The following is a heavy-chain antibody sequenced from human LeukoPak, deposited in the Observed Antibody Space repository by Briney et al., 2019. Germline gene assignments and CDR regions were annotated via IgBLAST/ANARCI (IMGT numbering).Heavy chain of an antibody. V-gene: IGHV1-69*13. CDR3: ATQQQLVDYYYYMDV. D-gene: IGHD6-13*01. Sequence: GASVKVSCKASGGTFSSYAISWVRQAPGQGLEWMGGIIPIFGTANYAQKFQGRVTITADESTSTAYMELSSLRSEDTAVYYCATQQQLVDYYYYMDVWGKGTTVTVSS. J-gene: IGHJ6*03. CDR1: GGTFSSYA. CDR2: IIPIFGTA.